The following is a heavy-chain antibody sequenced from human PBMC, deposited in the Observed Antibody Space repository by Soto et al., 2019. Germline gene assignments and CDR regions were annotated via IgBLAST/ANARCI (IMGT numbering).Heavy chain of an antibody. V-gene: IGHV3-30*18. CDR2: ISYDGSNK. CDR3: AKDEGGDYYYYYYGMDV. J-gene: IGHJ6*02. D-gene: IGHD4-17*01. Sequence: QVQLVESGGGVVQPGRSLRLSCAASGFTFSSYGMHWVRQAPGKGLEWVAVISYDGSNKYYAYYVKGRFTISRDNSKNTRYLQMNSLRAEDTAVYYCAKDEGGDYYYYYYGMDVWGQGTTVTVSS. CDR1: GFTFSSYG.